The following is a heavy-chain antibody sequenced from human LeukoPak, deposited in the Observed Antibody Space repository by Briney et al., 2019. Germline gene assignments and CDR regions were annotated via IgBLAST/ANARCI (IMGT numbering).Heavy chain of an antibody. CDR2: IHYSGST. Sequence: SETLSLTCTVSGGSITNYYWTWIRQPPGKGLKWIGYIHYSGSTNYNPSLKSRVTISVDTSKNQFSLKLSSVTAADTAVYYCARASVTYYYYYYMDVWGKGTTVTVSS. D-gene: IGHD4-11*01. CDR3: ARASVTYYYYYYMDV. V-gene: IGHV4-59*01. CDR1: GGSITNYY. J-gene: IGHJ6*03.